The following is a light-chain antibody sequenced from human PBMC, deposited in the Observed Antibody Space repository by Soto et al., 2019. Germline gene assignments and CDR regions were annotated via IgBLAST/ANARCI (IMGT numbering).Light chain of an antibody. Sequence: EIVMTQSPATLSVSPGERVTLSCRASQSVSNNLVWYQQKPGQAPRLLIYDTSTRATGVPTRFSGSRSGAEFTLTINSLQSEDFAVYYCQPYNNWPLTFGGGTKVDI. V-gene: IGKV3-15*01. CDR1: QSVSNN. CDR2: DTS. CDR3: QPYNNWPLT. J-gene: IGKJ4*01.